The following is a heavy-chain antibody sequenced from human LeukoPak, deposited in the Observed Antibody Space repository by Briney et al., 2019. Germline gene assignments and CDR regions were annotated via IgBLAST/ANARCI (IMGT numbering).Heavy chain of an antibody. D-gene: IGHD2-15*01. CDR3: ARHGRSAYWCFDL. J-gene: IGHJ2*01. CDR1: GGSISSYY. Sequence: SETLSLTCTVSGGSISSYYWSWIRQPPGKGLEWIGHIYYSGSTNYNPSLKSRVTISVDTSKNQFSLKLSSVTAADTAVYYCARHGRSAYWCFDLWGRGTLVTVSS. CDR2: IYYSGST. V-gene: IGHV4-59*08.